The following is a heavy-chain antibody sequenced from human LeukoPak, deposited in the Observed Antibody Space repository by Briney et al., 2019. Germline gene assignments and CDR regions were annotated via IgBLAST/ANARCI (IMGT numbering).Heavy chain of an antibody. D-gene: IGHD4-23*01. CDR2: IRSRGSTI. V-gene: IGHV3-48*03. J-gene: IGHJ4*02. Sequence: GGSLRLSCAASGFMFSSYEMNWVRQAPGKGLEWVSYIRSRGSTIYYADSVKGRFTISRDNAKNSLCLQMNSLRAEDTAVYYCARDFGRWFLDYWGQGTLVTVSS. CDR1: GFMFSSYE. CDR3: ARDFGRWFLDY.